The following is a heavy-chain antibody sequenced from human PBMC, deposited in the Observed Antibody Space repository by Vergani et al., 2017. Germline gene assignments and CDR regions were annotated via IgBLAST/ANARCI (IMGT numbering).Heavy chain of an antibody. Sequence: QVQLVQSGAEVKKPGSSVKVSCKASGGTFSSYAISWVRQAPGQGLEWMGGIIPIFGTANYAQKFQGRVTITADESTSTAYMELSSLRSEDTAVYYCARHPYYYDSSGYLRWFDPWGQGTLVTVSS. CDR1: GGTFSSYA. D-gene: IGHD3-22*01. CDR3: ARHPYYYDSSGYLRWFDP. V-gene: IGHV1-69*01. J-gene: IGHJ5*02. CDR2: IIPIFGTA.